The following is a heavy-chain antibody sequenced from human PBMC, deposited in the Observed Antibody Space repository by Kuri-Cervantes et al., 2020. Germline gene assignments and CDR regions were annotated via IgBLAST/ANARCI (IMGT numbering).Heavy chain of an antibody. J-gene: IGHJ3*02. CDR3: ARVRWFRDDAFDI. CDR1: GGSISSRGYY. V-gene: IGHV4-39*01. Sequence: SETLSLTCTVSGGSISSRGYYWGWIRQPPGKGLEWIGSIYSSGSTYYSPSLKSRVTISVDTSKNQFSLKLSSVTAADTAVYYCARVRWFRDDAFDIWGQGTMVTVSS. CDR2: IYSSGST. D-gene: IGHD3-10*01.